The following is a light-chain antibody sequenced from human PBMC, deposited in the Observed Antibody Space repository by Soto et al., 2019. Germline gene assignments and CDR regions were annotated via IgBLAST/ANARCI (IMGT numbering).Light chain of an antibody. J-gene: IGKJ1*01. CDR3: LQTYTTPRT. V-gene: IGKV1-39*01. CDR2: GTS. CDR1: QSIRNY. Sequence: DIQMTQSPSSLSASVGDRITITCRASQSIRNYVNWYQQKSGGAPKFLMYGTSNLQSGVPSRFIGGGSGTDFTLTISSLQPEDFATYYCLQTYTTPRTFGQGTKVEIK.